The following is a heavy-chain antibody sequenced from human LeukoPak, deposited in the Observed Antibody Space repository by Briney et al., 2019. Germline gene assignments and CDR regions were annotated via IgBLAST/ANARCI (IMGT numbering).Heavy chain of an antibody. CDR2: INAGNGNT. CDR1: GYTFTSYA. J-gene: IGHJ6*04. V-gene: IGHV1-3*01. Sequence: ASVKVSCKASGYTFTSYAMHWVRQAPGQRLEWMGWINAGNGNTKYSQKFQGRVTITRDTSASTAYMELSSLGSEDTAVYYCAREAGKWPLGYCSGGSCYSGLSDYGMDVWGKGTMVTVSS. CDR3: AREAGKWPLGYCSGGSCYSGLSDYGMDV. D-gene: IGHD2-15*01.